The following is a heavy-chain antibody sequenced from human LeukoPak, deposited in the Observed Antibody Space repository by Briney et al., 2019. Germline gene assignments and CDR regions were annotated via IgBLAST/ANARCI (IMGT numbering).Heavy chain of an antibody. CDR2: IYYSGST. Sequence: PSETLSLTCTVSGGSISSYYWSWIRQPPGKGLEWIGYIYYSGSTNYNPSLKSRVTISVDTSKNQFSLKLSSVTAADTAVYYCARGAGGDYYDSSGYAFDYWGQGTLVTVSP. D-gene: IGHD3-22*01. J-gene: IGHJ4*02. V-gene: IGHV4-59*01. CDR1: GGSISSYY. CDR3: ARGAGGDYYDSSGYAFDY.